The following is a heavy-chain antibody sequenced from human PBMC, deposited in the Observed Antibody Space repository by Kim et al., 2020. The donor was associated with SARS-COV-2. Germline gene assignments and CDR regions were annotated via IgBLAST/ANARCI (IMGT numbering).Heavy chain of an antibody. Sequence: PSLKSRVTISVDTSKNQFSLKLSSVTAADTAVYYCARRTLFGVVDNWFDPWGQGTLVTVSS. D-gene: IGHD3-3*01. V-gene: IGHV4-59*08. J-gene: IGHJ5*02. CDR3: ARRTLFGVVDNWFDP.